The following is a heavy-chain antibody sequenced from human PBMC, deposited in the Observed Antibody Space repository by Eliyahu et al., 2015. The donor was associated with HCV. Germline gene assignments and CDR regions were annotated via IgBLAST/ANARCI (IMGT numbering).Heavy chain of an antibody. V-gene: IGHV1-2*02. D-gene: IGHD3-22*01. J-gene: IGHJ4*02. Sequence: QVQLVQSGAEVKKPGASVKVSCKASGYTFTGYYMHWVRQAPGQGLEWMGWINPNSGGTNYAQKFQGRVNMTSDTSISTAYMELSRLRSDDTAVYYCARTKKSYYDSSGPGEFDYWGQGTLVTVSS. CDR2: INPNSGGT. CDR3: ARTKKSYYDSSGPGEFDY. CDR1: GYTFTGYY.